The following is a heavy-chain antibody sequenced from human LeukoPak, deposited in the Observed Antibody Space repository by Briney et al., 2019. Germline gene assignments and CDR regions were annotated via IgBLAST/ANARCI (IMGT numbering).Heavy chain of an antibody. CDR2: ISSSSSYI. CDR3: ARESSSGWYYGNDY. Sequence: GGSLRLSCAASGFTFSSYSMNWVRQAPGKGLEWVSSISSSSSYIYYADSVKGRFTISRDNVKNSLYLQMNSLRAEDTAVYYCARESSSGWYYGNDYWGQGTLVTVSS. D-gene: IGHD6-19*01. CDR1: GFTFSSYS. J-gene: IGHJ4*02. V-gene: IGHV3-21*01.